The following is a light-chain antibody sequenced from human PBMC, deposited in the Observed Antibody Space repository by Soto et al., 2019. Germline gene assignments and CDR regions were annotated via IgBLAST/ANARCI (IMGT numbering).Light chain of an antibody. J-gene: IGKJ1*01. CDR2: STS. CDR1: QSVGDTY. CDR3: QHNYREPLWT. V-gene: IGKV3-20*01. Sequence: IVLTQSPGTLSLSPGERATLSCRAGQSVGDTYLAWYQQKPGQARRLLMYSTSIRATCIPDRFSGSASGGDFPLTLTTPPPQDFAVFYCQHNYREPLWTLRQGTKVDSK.